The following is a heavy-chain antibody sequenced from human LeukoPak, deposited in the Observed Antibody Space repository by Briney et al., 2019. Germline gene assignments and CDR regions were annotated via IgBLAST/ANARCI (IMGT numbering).Heavy chain of an antibody. Sequence: SETLSLTCTVSGGSISSYCWSWIRQPPGKGLEWIGYIYYSGSTNYNPSLKSRVTISVDTSKNQFSLKLSSVTAADTAVYYCARGGQYYYDSSGYPDYWGQGTLVTVSS. CDR1: GGSISSYC. J-gene: IGHJ4*02. V-gene: IGHV4-59*01. CDR2: IYYSGST. CDR3: ARGGQYYYDSSGYPDY. D-gene: IGHD3-22*01.